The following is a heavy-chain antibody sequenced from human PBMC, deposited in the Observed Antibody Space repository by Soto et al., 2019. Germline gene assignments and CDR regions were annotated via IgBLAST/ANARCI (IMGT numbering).Heavy chain of an antibody. V-gene: IGHV3-33*08. CDR1: GFTFSNYG. Sequence: GGSLRLSCAASGFTFSNYGMHWVRQGPGKGLEWVAVIWYDGSNKYYADPVKGRFTISRDNSKNTLYLQINSLRAEDTAVYYCARDDIPGRAVAIYGMDVWGQGTTVTVSS. CDR2: IWYDGSNK. J-gene: IGHJ6*02. D-gene: IGHD6-19*01. CDR3: ARDDIPGRAVAIYGMDV.